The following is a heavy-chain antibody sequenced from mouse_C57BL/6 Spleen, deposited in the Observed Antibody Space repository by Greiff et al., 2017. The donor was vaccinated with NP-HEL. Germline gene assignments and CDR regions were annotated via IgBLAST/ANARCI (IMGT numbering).Heavy chain of an antibody. D-gene: IGHD2-4*01. V-gene: IGHV1-53*01. CDR1: GYTFTSYW. CDR2: INPSNGGT. J-gene: IGHJ1*03. CDR3: ARGVIYYNYDVWYFDV. Sequence: QVQLQQPGTELVKPGASVKLSCKASGYTFTSYWMHWVKQRPGQGLEWIGNINPSNGGTNYNEKFKSKATLTVDKSSSTAYMQLSSLTSEDSAVYYCARGVIYYNYDVWYFDVWGTGTTVTVSS.